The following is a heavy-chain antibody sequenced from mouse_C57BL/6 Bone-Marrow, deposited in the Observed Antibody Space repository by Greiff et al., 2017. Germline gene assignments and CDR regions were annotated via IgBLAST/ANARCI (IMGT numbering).Heavy chain of an antibody. CDR1: GYTFPDYE. D-gene: IGHD4-1*02. CDR2: IDPETGGT. J-gene: IGHJ3*01. CDR3: TSTTGRSWFAY. V-gene: IGHV1-15*01. Sequence: VQLQQSGAELVRPGASVTLSCKASGYTFPDYEMHWVKQTPVHGLEWIGAIDPETGGTAYNQKFKGKAILTADKSSSTAYMELRSLTSEDSAVYYCTSTTGRSWFAYWGQGTLVTVSA.